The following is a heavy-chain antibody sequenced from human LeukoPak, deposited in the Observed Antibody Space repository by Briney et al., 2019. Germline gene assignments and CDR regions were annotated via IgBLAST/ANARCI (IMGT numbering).Heavy chain of an antibody. J-gene: IGHJ3*02. CDR3: AIDLLEWLSLEDAFNI. CDR1: GFTFSSYG. V-gene: IGHV3-30*02. Sequence: PGGSLRLSCAASGFTFSSYGMHWVRQAPGKGLEWVAFIRYDGSNKYYADSVKGRFTISRDNSKNTLYLQMNSLRAEDTAVYYCAIDLLEWLSLEDAFNIWGQGTMVTVSS. CDR2: IRYDGSNK. D-gene: IGHD3-3*01.